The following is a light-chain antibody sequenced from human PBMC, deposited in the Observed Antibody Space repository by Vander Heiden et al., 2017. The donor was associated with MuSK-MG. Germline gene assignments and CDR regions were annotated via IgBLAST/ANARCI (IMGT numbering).Light chain of an antibody. J-gene: IGLJ3*02. CDR1: SSDVGGYKY. CDR2: DVS. Sequence: QSALTQPASVSGSPGQSITISCTGTSSDVGGYKYFPWSPQHPGKAPKFIIYDVSKRPAGGANRFSGSKSGNTASLTISGLQAEDEADYYCSSYTTSITWVFGGGTKLTVL. CDR3: SSYTTSITWV. V-gene: IGLV2-14*03.